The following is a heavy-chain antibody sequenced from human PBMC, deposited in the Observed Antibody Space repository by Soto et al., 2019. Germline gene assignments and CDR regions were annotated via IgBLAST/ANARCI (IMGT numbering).Heavy chain of an antibody. CDR1: GESFIGYY. Sequence: PSETLSLTCAVYGESFIGYYCSCSRHPPLKWLEWIGQINHSGSTNYNPSLKSRVTISLDTSKNQFSLKLKSVTAADRAVYYCARGRTSPGYHYYYDMDVWGQGTTVTVSS. D-gene: IGHD1-7*01. J-gene: IGHJ6*01. CDR3: ARGRTSPGYHYYYDMDV. CDR2: INHSGST. V-gene: IGHV4-34*01.